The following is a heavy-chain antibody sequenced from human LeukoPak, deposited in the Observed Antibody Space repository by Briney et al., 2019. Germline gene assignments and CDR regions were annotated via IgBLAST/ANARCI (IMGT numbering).Heavy chain of an antibody. CDR3: ASSYYYDTSGYYYH. D-gene: IGHD3-22*01. V-gene: IGHV4-59*01. CDR2: IYYSGST. Sequence: PSETLSLTCTVYGGSISSYYWSWIRQPPGKGLEWIGYIYYSGSTNYNPSLKSRVTISVDTSKNQFSLKLSSVTAADTAVYYCASSYYYDTSGYYYHWGQGTLVTVSS. J-gene: IGHJ5*02. CDR1: GGSISSYY.